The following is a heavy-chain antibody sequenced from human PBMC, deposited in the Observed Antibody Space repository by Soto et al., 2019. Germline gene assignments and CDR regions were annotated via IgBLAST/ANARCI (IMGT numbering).Heavy chain of an antibody. Sequence: QVQLQESGPGLVKPSETLSLTCSVSGDSISSYYWSWIRQPPGKGLEWIGYIYYGGSTTYNPSLKSRVTISVDTSRMQITLRQHSVTGAETAVYYCARAYDILTGPHGSQYYYAMDVRGQGTTVTVSS. CDR1: GDSISSYY. D-gene: IGHD3-9*01. V-gene: IGHV4-59*01. CDR2: IYYGGST. J-gene: IGHJ6*01. CDR3: ARAYDILTGPHGSQYYYAMDV.